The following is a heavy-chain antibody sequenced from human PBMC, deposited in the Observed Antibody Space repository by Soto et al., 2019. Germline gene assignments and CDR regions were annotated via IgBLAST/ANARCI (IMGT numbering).Heavy chain of an antibody. D-gene: IGHD6-13*01. CDR1: GGSISSYY. J-gene: IGHJ6*02. Sequence: SETLSLTCTVSGGSISSYYWSWIRQPAGKGLERIGRIYTSGSTNYNPSLKSRVTMSVDTSKNQFSLKLSSVTAADTAVYYCARGPQAAAGHYYYGMDVWGQGTTVTVSS. CDR3: ARGPQAAAGHYYYGMDV. CDR2: IYTSGST. V-gene: IGHV4-4*07.